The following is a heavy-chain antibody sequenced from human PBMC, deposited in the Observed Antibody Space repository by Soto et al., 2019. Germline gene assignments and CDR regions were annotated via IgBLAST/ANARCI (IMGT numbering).Heavy chain of an antibody. CDR3: ARGEQYSGRIFDY. CDR2: TYYRSKWYY. D-gene: IGHD1-26*01. Sequence: QTLSLTCAITEDSVSSNSAGWSWVRQSPSRGLEWLGRTYYRSKWYYEYAVSVRGRITINPDTSKNQYSLQLNSVTPEDTAVYFCARGEQYSGRIFDYWGQGTLVTVSS. J-gene: IGHJ4*01. V-gene: IGHV6-1*01. CDR1: EDSVSSNSAG.